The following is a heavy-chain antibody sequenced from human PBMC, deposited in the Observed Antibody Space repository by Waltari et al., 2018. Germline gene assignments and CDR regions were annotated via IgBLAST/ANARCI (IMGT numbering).Heavy chain of an antibody. D-gene: IGHD3-3*01. V-gene: IGHV1-8*02. Sequence: QVQLVQTGAEVLRPGAAVNVSCQASGYTFINYEINWVRQAAGQGLEWMGWVNPNSGTTAYAQKFQGRISLTWDTFTRTAYMELSNLRSDDTAVFYCARGRDVFANFDYNWFDPWGQGTLVTVSS. J-gene: IGHJ5*02. CDR2: VNPNSGTT. CDR1: GYTFINYE. CDR3: ARGRDVFANFDYNWFDP.